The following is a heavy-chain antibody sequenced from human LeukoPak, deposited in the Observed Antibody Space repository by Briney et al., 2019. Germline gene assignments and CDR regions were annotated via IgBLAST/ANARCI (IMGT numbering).Heavy chain of an antibody. J-gene: IGHJ4*02. CDR3: ARVRTATWIQLWKGYYFDY. CDR2: ISSSGSTI. Sequence: PGGPLRLSCAASGFTFSDYYMSWIRQAPGKGLEWVSYISSSGSTIYYADSVKGRFTISRDNAKNSLYLQMNSLRAEDTAVYYCARVRTATWIQLWKGYYFDYWGQGTLVTVSS. D-gene: IGHD5-18*01. CDR1: GFTFSDYY. V-gene: IGHV3-11*04.